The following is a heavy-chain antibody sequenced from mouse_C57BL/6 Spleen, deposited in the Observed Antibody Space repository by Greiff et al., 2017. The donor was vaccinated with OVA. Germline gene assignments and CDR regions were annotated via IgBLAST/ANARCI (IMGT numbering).Heavy chain of an antibody. V-gene: IGHV14-3*01. J-gene: IGHJ3*01. CDR3: AYYDYDGAD. CDR2: LDPANGNT. Sequence: VQLQQPVAELVRPGASVKLSCTASGYNIKNTYMHWVKQRPEQGLEWIGRLDPANGNTTSATKFQGKATITADTSSNTASLQLSSLTSEDTAIYYCAYYDYDGADWGQGTLVTVSA. CDR1: GYNIKNTY. D-gene: IGHD2-4*01.